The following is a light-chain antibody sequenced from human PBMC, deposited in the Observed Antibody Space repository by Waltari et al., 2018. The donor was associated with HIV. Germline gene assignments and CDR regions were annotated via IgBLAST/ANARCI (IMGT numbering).Light chain of an antibody. Sequence: DIRMTQSPSVLSASVGDRVTITCRASQRVSNYLAWYQQRPGEAPKVLFYRASTLNVGVPSRFSGSGSGTEFTLTITSLQPDDFATYYCQQYNSFSPATFGQGTKLQI. J-gene: IGKJ2*01. V-gene: IGKV1-5*03. CDR3: QQYNSFSPAT. CDR2: RAS. CDR1: QRVSNY.